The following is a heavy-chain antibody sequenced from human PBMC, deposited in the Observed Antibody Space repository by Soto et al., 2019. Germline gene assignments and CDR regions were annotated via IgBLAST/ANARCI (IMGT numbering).Heavy chain of an antibody. CDR2: IDWDDDK. J-gene: IGHJ5*02. CDR3: ARMVRTTGTTSWFDP. D-gene: IGHD1-1*01. V-gene: IGHV2-70*01. Sequence: SGPTLVNPTQTLTLTCTFSGFSLSTSGMCVSWIRQPPGKALEWLALIDWDDDKYYSTSLKTRLTISKDTSKNQVVLTMTNMDPVDTATYYCARMVRTTGTTSWFDPWGQGTLVNVSS. CDR1: GFSLSTSGMC.